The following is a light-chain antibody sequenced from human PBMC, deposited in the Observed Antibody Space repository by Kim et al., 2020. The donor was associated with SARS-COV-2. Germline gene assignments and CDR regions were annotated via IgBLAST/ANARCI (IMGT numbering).Light chain of an antibody. CDR2: AAS. V-gene: IGKV1-39*01. CDR1: QSISSY. CDR3: QQSYSTPRT. J-gene: IGKJ1*01. Sequence: ASVGDRVTITCRASQSISSYLNLYKQKPGKAPKLLIYAASSLQSGVPSRFSGSGSGTDFTLTISSLQPEDFATYYCQQSYSTPRTFGQGTKVDIK.